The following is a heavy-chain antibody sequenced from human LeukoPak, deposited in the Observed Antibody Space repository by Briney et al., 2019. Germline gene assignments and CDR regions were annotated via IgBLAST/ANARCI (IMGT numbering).Heavy chain of an antibody. J-gene: IGHJ4*02. CDR3: ARVLSFGYSSGWYDY. V-gene: IGHV1-2*02. D-gene: IGHD6-19*01. CDR1: GYTFTGYY. CDR2: INPNSGGT. Sequence: GASVKVSCKASGYTFTGYYMHWVRQAPGQGLEWMGWINPNSGGTNYAQKFQGRVTMTRDTSISTAYMELSRLRSGDTAVYYCARVLSFGYSSGWYDYWGQGTLVTVSS.